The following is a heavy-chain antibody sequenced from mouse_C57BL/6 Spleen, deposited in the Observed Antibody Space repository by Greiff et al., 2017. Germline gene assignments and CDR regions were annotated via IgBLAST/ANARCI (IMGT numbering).Heavy chain of an antibody. J-gene: IGHJ4*01. CDR1: GYTFTSYW. V-gene: IGHV1-72*01. CDR3: TRGGLYAMDY. CDR2: IAPNRGGT. Sequence: QVQLQQPGAELVKPGASVKLSCKASGYTFTSYWMQWVKQRPGRGLEWIGRIAPNRGGTKYNEKFKSKATLTVDKPSSTAYMQLSSLTSEDSAVYYWTRGGLYAMDYWGQGTSVTVSS. D-gene: IGHD1-1*02.